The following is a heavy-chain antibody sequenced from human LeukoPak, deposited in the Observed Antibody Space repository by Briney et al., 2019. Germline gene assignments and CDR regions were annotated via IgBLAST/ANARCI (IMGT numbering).Heavy chain of an antibody. Sequence: SETLSLTCTVSGGSISSYSWSWIRQPAGKGLEWIGRIYTSGSTKYNPSLTSRVTISVDTSKNQFSLKLSSVTAADTAVYYCATQYSSSWGLGYWGQGTLVTVSS. CDR3: ATQYSSSWGLGY. CDR1: GGSISSYS. J-gene: IGHJ4*02. D-gene: IGHD6-13*01. CDR2: IYTSGST. V-gene: IGHV4-4*07.